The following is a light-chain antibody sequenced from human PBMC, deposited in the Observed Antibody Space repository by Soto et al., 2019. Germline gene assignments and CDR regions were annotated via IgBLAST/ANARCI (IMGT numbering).Light chain of an antibody. J-gene: IGKJ1*01. CDR2: GAS. CDR3: QKYGNSPPIT. V-gene: IGKV3-20*01. CDR1: QSVSSNY. Sequence: EIVLTQSPGTLSLSPGETATLSCRASQSVSSNYLAWYQQKPGQTPRLLFYGASSRATGIPDRFSGSGSGTDFTLTISRLEPEDFAVYYCQKYGNSPPITFCQGSRVEIK.